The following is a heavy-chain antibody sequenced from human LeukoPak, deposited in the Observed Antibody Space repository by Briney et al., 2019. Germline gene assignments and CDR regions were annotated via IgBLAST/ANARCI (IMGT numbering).Heavy chain of an antibody. J-gene: IGHJ4*02. D-gene: IGHD2-2*01. Sequence: GGSLRLSCAASGFTFSDYYMSWIRQAPGKGLEWVSYISSSGSTIYYADSVKDRFTISRDNAKNSLYLQMNSLRAEDTAVYYCARVVSSTAYLDYWGQGTLVTVSS. V-gene: IGHV3-11*01. CDR1: GFTFSDYY. CDR3: ARVVSSTAYLDY. CDR2: ISSSGSTI.